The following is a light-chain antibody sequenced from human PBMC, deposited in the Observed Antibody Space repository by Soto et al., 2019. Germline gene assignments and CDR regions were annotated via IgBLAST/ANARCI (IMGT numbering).Light chain of an antibody. J-gene: IGKJ2*01. CDR3: QQYGNSPFT. CDR2: DVS. CDR1: QSVSSTY. Sequence: EIVLTQSPGTLSLSPGERATLSCRASQSVSSTYLAWYQQKPGQAPRLLMYDVSSRATGIPDRFSGSGSGTDFTLTVSRPEPEDFAVYYCQQYGNSPFTFGQGTKVEIK. V-gene: IGKV3-20*01.